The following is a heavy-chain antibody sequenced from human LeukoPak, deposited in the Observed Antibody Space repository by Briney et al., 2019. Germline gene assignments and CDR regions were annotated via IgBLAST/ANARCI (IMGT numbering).Heavy chain of an antibody. V-gene: IGHV1-3*03. CDR3: ARSAATYYYDSSGYYGLLGGEFDY. D-gene: IGHD3-22*01. Sequence: GASVKVSCKAFGYTFTSNYMHWVRQAPGQGPEWMGWINAGNGNTKYSQEFQGRVTITRDTSASTAYMELSSLRSEDMAVYYCARSAATYYYDSSGYYGLLGGEFDYWGQGTLVTVSS. CDR1: GYTFTSNY. J-gene: IGHJ4*02. CDR2: INAGNGNT.